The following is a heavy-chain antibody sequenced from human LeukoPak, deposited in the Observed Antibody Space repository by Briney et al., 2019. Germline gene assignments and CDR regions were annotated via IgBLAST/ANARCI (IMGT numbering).Heavy chain of an antibody. Sequence: ASVKVSCKASGYTFTSYGISWVRQAPGQGLEWMGWISAYNGNTNYAQKLQGRVAMTTDTSTSTAYMELRSLRSDDTAVYYCARDHNNGDYSDYWGQGTLVTVSS. D-gene: IGHD1/OR15-1a*01. CDR1: GYTFTSYG. CDR2: ISAYNGNT. CDR3: ARDHNNGDYSDY. V-gene: IGHV1-18*01. J-gene: IGHJ4*02.